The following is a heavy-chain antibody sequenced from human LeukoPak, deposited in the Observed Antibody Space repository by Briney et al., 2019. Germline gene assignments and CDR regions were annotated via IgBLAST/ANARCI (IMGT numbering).Heavy chain of an antibody. CDR2: INPNSGGT. D-gene: IGHD5-24*01. J-gene: IGHJ4*02. Sequence: ASVKVSCKASGYTFTSYYMHWVRQAPGQGLEWMGWINPNSGGTNYAQKFQGRVTITADKSTSTAYMELSSLRSEDTAVYYCARVGGDGYNQYYFDYWGQGTLVTVSS. CDR3: ARVGGDGYNQYYFDY. CDR1: GYTFTSYY. V-gene: IGHV1-2*02.